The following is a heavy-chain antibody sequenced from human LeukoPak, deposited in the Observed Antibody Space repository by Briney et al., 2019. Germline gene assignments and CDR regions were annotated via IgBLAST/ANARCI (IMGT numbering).Heavy chain of an antibody. V-gene: IGHV1-69*13. CDR1: GGTFSSYA. CDR3: ARDFPLITMVRGVIISYYYYYGMDV. J-gene: IGHJ6*02. Sequence: ASVKVSCKASGGTFSSYAISWVRQAPGQGLEWMGGIIPIFGTANYAQKFQGRVTITADESTSTAYMELSSLRSDDTAVYYCARDFPLITMVRGVIISYYYYYGMDVWGQGTTVTVSS. CDR2: IIPIFGTA. D-gene: IGHD3-10*01.